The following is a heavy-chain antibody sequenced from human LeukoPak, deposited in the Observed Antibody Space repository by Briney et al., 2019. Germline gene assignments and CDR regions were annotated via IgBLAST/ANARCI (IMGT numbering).Heavy chain of an antibody. CDR3: ATLTVRGVINI. Sequence: GGSLRLSRAASGFTFSNTWMNWVRQAPGKGREWVGRIQSKTDGGTTEYAAPVKGRFTISRDDSKTTLYLQMNSLKTEDTAVYYCATLTVRGVINIWGQGTLVTVSS. J-gene: IGHJ4*02. CDR2: IQSKTDGGTT. D-gene: IGHD3-10*01. CDR1: GFTFSNTW. V-gene: IGHV3-15*01.